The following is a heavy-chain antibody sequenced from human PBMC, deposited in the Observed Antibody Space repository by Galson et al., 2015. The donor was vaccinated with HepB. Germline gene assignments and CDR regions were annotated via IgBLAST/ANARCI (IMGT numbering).Heavy chain of an antibody. D-gene: IGHD7-27*01. Sequence: SLRLSCAASGFTFSNYAMHWVRQAPGKGLEWVAVISYDGSNKNYADSVKGRFTISRDESRNTLHLQMNSLRAEDTAIYYCARDKDPSRNWVDGLIYYGLAVWGQGTTVTVSS. CDR2: ISYDGSNK. J-gene: IGHJ6*02. CDR3: ARDKDPSRNWVDGLIYYGLAV. V-gene: IGHV3-30*04. CDR1: GFTFSNYA.